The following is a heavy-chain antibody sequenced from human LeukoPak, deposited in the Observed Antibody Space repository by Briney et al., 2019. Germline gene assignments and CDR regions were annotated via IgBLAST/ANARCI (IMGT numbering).Heavy chain of an antibody. Sequence: GGSLRLSCAASGFTFSSYAMSWVRQASGKGREWVSAISGSGGITYYADSVKGRFTISRDNSKNTLYLQMNSLRAEDTAVYYCAKAGGYYDILTGYYAFDYWGQGTLVTVSS. V-gene: IGHV3-23*01. CDR1: GFTFSSYA. CDR2: ISGSGGIT. J-gene: IGHJ4*02. CDR3: AKAGGYYDILTGYYAFDY. D-gene: IGHD3-9*01.